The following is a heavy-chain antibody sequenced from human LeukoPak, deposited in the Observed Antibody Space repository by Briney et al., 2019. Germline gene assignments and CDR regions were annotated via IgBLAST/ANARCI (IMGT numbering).Heavy chain of an antibody. CDR2: ISYTGST. V-gene: IGHV4-59*01. CDR1: GGSISSYY. Sequence: SETLSLTCTVSGGSISSYYWSWIRQPPGKGLECIGYISYTGSTNYNPSPKSRVTISVDTSKNQFSLRLTSVTAADTAVYYCARMAGYSSFYYYYGMDVWGQGTTVTVSS. J-gene: IGHJ6*02. CDR3: ARMAGYSSFYYYYGMDV. D-gene: IGHD6-13*01.